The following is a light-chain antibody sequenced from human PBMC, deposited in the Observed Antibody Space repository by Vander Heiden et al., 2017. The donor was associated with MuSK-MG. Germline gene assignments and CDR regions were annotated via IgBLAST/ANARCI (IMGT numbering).Light chain of an antibody. CDR2: WAS. CDR3: HQYSSTPDT. CDR1: QSVLYSSNNKNY. V-gene: IGKV4-1*01. Sequence: DIVMTQSPDSLAVSLGERATINCKSSQSVLYSSNNKNYLAWYQQKPGQPPKLLIYWASTRESGVPDRLSGSGSGTDFTLTISSLQAEDVAVYYCHQYSSTPDTFGPGTRLELK. J-gene: IGKJ5*01.